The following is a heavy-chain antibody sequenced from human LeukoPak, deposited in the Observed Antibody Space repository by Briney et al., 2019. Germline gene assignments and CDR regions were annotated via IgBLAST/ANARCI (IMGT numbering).Heavy chain of an antibody. CDR2: MNPNSGNT. Sequence: ASVKVSCKASGYTFTSYDINWVRQATGQGLEWMGWMNPNSGNTGYAQKFQGRVTMTRNTSISTAHMELSSLRSEDTAVYYCARGGDGYSYYYYYMDVWGKGTTVTVSS. CDR1: GYTFTSYD. J-gene: IGHJ6*03. CDR3: ARGGDGYSYYYYYMDV. D-gene: IGHD5-24*01. V-gene: IGHV1-8*01.